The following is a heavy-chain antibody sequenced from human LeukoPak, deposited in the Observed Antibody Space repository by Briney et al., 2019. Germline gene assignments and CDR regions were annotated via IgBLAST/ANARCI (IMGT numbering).Heavy chain of an antibody. V-gene: IGHV4-34*01. CDR2: FSHGGRT. Sequence: SETLSLTCAVYGGSFSGSDWCWFCHPQGQGQGGVGKFSHGGRTNYNPSLKSRVTISVATSKNQFSLKLSSVTAADTAVYYCATGRSASYGLLSPRSYYGMDVWGQGTTVTVSS. CDR1: GGSFSGSD. CDR3: ATGRSASYGLLSPRSYYGMDV. J-gene: IGHJ6*02. D-gene: IGHD2-2*01.